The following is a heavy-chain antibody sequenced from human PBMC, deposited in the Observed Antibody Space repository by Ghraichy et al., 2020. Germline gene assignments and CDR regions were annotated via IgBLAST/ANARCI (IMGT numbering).Heavy chain of an antibody. J-gene: IGHJ5*02. CDR3: AKDMFRVLAVAGTGYFDP. Sequence: GGSLRLSCAASGFSFNNYAMSWVRQAPGKGLEWVSGISGSGGSTYYADAVKGRFTISRDNSKNTLNLQMNSLRAEDTAVYYCAKDMFRVLAVAGTGYFDPWGQGTLVTVSS. CDR1: GFSFNNYA. CDR2: ISGSGGST. V-gene: IGHV3-23*01. D-gene: IGHD6-19*01.